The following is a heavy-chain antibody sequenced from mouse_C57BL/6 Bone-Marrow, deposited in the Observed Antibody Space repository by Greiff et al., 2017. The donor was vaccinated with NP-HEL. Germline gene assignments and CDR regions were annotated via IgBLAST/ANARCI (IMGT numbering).Heavy chain of an antibody. D-gene: IGHD2-12*01. Sequence: VQLQQPGAELVKPGASVKLSCKASGYTFTSYWMHWVKQRPGQGLEWIGMIHPNSGSTNYNEKFKSKATLTVDKSSSTAYMQLSSLTSEDSAVYYCARLNYRRGYYAMDYWGQGTSVTVSS. J-gene: IGHJ4*01. CDR2: IHPNSGST. CDR1: GYTFTSYW. V-gene: IGHV1-64*01. CDR3: ARLNYRRGYYAMDY.